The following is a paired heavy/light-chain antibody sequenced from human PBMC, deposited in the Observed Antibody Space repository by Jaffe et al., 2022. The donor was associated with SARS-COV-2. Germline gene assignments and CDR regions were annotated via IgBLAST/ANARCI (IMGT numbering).Light chain of an antibody. CDR2: SAS. CDR1: QDVSTW. J-gene: IGKJ4*01. Sequence: DIQMTQSPSSVSASVGDRVTITCRASQDVSTWLAWYQQKPGTAPKVLIYSASRLESGVPSRFSGSGSGTDFILTISSLQPEDFATYYCQQAKTFPITFGGGTKVEIK. V-gene: IGKV1D-12*01. CDR3: QQAKTFPIT.
Heavy chain of an antibody. CDR1: GGSVSSTNYY. J-gene: IGHJ4*02. V-gene: IGHV4-39*01. CDR2: IYSSGST. D-gene: IGHD6-25*01. CDR3: ATYSGGWSPNSGV. Sequence: QLQLQETGPGLVTPSETLSLTCTVSGGSVSSTNYYWGWIRQPPGKGLEWIGTIYSSGSTYYNPSLKSRVTISMDAPKNRFSLTLNSVTAADTAVYYCATYSGGWSPNSGVWGQGTLVTVSS.